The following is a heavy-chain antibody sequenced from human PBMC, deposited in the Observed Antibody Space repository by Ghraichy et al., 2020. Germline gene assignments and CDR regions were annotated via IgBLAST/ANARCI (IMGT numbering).Heavy chain of an antibody. J-gene: IGHJ3*02. V-gene: IGHV2-26*01. CDR2: IFSNDEK. CDR1: GFSLSNARMG. CDR3: ARSHRTDFWSGYIAFDI. Sequence: SGPTLVKPTETLTLTCTVSGFSLSNARMGVSWIRQPPGKALEWLAHIFSNDEKSYSTSLNSRLTISKDTSKSQVVLTMTNMDPVDTATYYCARSHRTDFWSGYIAFDIWGQGTMVTVSS. D-gene: IGHD3-3*01.